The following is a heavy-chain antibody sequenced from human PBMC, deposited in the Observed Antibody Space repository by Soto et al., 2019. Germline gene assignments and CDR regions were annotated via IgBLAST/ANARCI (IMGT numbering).Heavy chain of an antibody. D-gene: IGHD3-3*01. J-gene: IGHJ4*02. CDR1: GFTLTSAD. Sequence: QMQLVQSGPEVKKPGTSVKVSCKASGFTLTSADVQWVRQTRGQRLEWIGWIVGGSGSTNYAQQFQGRLAITRDMSTSTVYMELSSLRYEDTAVYYCAADWSNRPFDFWGQGTLVTVSS. V-gene: IGHV1-58*01. CDR3: AADWSNRPFDF. CDR2: IVGGSGST.